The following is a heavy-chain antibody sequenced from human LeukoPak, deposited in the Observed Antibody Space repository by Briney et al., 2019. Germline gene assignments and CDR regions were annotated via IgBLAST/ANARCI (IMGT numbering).Heavy chain of an antibody. CDR2: ISGSGGTT. CDR3: AKGFGGGLYYERMDG. D-gene: IGHD3-10*01. Sequence: GGSLRLSCAASGFTFNNYAMNWVRQAPGKGLEWVSVISGSGGTTYYADSVKGRFTISRDSSKNTLYLQMNSLRAEDTAVYYCAKGFGGGLYYERMDGWGQGTTVTVSS. J-gene: IGHJ6*02. V-gene: IGHV3-23*01. CDR1: GFTFNNYA.